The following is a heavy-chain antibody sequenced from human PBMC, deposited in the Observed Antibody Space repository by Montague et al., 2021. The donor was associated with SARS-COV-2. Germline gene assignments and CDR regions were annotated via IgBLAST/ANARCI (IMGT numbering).Heavy chain of an antibody. V-gene: IGHV4-59*12. CDR3: ARWGEYCDSPDYYYAMDV. CDR2: ICFNKST. J-gene: IGHJ6*01. D-gene: IGHD2-21*01. Sequence: SETLSLTCTRLGAWNRGADRKSTRLNPSHEKNSYAVICFNKSTDYNPSLTRRVTISIDTSKNQSSLQLSSVTAADTAVSYCARWGEYCDSPDYYYAMDVWGQGTTVTVSS. CDR1: GAWNRGAD.